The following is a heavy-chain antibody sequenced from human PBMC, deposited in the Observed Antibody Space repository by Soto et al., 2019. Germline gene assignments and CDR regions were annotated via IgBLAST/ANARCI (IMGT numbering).Heavy chain of an antibody. CDR3: RILESLARSTYYFDY. Sequence: QLQLQESGPGLVKPSETLSLTCTVSGGSVSSGSYYWGGVRQPPGKGLWWIVSVYYRGSTYYNPSRDRRVPITVDKSKHHFSLKLTSSSAADTAVYYCRILESLARSTYYFDYWGQGALVTVSS. CDR2: VYYRGST. V-gene: IGHV4-39*02. J-gene: IGHJ4*02. CDR1: GGSVSSGSYY. D-gene: IGHD2-15*01.